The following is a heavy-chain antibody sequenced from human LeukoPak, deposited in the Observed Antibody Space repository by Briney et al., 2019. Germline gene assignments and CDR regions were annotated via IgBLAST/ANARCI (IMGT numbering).Heavy chain of an antibody. CDR1: GSGFTFNNYW. D-gene: IGHD6-6*01. Sequence: GGSLRPSCAASGSGFTFNNYWMHWVRQAPGKGLVWASRINSDGSSTSYADSVRGRFSISRDNAKNTLYLQMNSLRAEDTAVYYCARGLSGYASSLGYWGQGTLVTVSA. CDR2: INSDGSST. CDR3: ARGLSGYASSLGY. J-gene: IGHJ4*02. V-gene: IGHV3-74*01.